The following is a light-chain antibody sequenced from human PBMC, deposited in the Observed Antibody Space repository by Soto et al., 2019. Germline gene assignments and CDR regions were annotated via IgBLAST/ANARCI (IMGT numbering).Light chain of an antibody. CDR1: QSVSNK. V-gene: IGKV3-15*01. CDR3: QKYNNWPRT. CDR2: DAS. J-gene: IGKJ1*01. Sequence: EIVMTQSPDTLSVSPGERATLSCRASQSVSNKLAWYQQNPGQAPRLLVYDASTRDTGIPARFTGSGSGTEFTLTISSLQSEDFAVYYCQKYNNWPRTFGQGTKVEI.